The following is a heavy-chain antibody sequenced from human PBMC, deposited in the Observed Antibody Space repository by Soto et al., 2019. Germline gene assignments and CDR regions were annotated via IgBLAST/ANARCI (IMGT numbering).Heavy chain of an antibody. V-gene: IGHV4-31*03. Sequence: NPSLTCTVSGGSITSGPYCWSWIRQHPGKGLEWIGYLTRSGSTDYNASLKIRASISVDTPKKQFSLMLGSVTAADTAVYHWAREEAARIERWFDPWGQGIRSTLS. J-gene: IGHJ5*01. CDR2: LTRSGST. D-gene: IGHD6-6*01. CDR3: AREEAARIERWFDP. CDR1: GGSITSGPYC.